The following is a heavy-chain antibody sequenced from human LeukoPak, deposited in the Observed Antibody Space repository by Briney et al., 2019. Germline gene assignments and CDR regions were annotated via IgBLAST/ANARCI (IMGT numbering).Heavy chain of an antibody. J-gene: IGHJ4*02. Sequence: GGSLRLSCAASGFTFSDYFMSWVRQAPGKGLEWLSYINGRGTYIDYAEPLKGRITISRDNAQNSLYLQMNSLRVEDTAVYYCARSGREATEIDYWGQGTLVTVSS. V-gene: IGHV3-11*06. D-gene: IGHD1-1*01. CDR1: GFTFSDYF. CDR2: INGRGTYI. CDR3: ARSGREATEIDY.